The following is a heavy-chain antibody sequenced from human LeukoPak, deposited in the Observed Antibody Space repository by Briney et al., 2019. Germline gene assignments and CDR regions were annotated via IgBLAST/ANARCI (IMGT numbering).Heavy chain of an antibody. CDR2: ISSSSSTI. CDR3: ARGFHRYNYDSGAYSVY. Sequence: GGSLRLSCAASGFTFSSYSMNWVRQAPGKGLEWISYISSSSSTIYYADSVRGRFTISRDNAKNSLYLQMNSLRAEDTAVYCARGFHRYNYDSGAYSVYWGQGTLVTVSS. D-gene: IGHD3-22*01. V-gene: IGHV3-48*01. J-gene: IGHJ4*02. CDR1: GFTFSSYS.